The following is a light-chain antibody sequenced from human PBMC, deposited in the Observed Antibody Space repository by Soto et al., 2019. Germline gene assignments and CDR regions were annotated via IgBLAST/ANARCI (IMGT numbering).Light chain of an antibody. CDR3: SSGAGSNNPYV. J-gene: IGLJ1*01. Sequence: QSALTQPPSASGSPGQSVTISCTGTSSDVGGCRFVSWYQQFPGKAPQLIIYEVNKRPSGVPDRFSGSKSGNTASLTISGLQAEDEADYHCSSGAGSNNPYVFGTGTKLTVL. CDR2: EVN. CDR1: SSDVGGCRF. V-gene: IGLV2-8*01.